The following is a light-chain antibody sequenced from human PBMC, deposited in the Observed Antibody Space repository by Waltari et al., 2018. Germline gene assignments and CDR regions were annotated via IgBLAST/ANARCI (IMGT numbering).Light chain of an antibody. Sequence: FMLTQPHSVSESPGKTVTISCTRSSGHIATNYVQWYQQRPGSAPTKVISEDNQRPSGVPDRFSGSIDSSSNSASLIISGLKAEDEADYYCQSFDSSHVVFGGGTKLTVL. V-gene: IGLV6-57*03. CDR1: SGHIATNY. J-gene: IGLJ2*01. CDR2: EDN. CDR3: QSFDSSHVV.